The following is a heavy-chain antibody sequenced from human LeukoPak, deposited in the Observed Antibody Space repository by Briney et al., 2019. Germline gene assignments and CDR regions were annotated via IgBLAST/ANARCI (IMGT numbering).Heavy chain of an antibody. V-gene: IGHV4-59*12. CDR2: IYYPGST. D-gene: IGHD2/OR15-2a*01. CDR1: GGSLSSYY. CDR3: ARDRNHDAFDI. Sequence: SETLSLTCTVSGGSLSSYYWTWIRQPPGKGLEWIGYIYYPGSTSYNPSLKSRVTISVDRSKNQFSLKLSSVTAADTAVYYCARDRNHDAFDIWGQGTMVTVSS. J-gene: IGHJ3*02.